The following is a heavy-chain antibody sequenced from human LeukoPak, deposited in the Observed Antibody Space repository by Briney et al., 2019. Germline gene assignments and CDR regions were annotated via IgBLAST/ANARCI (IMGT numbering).Heavy chain of an antibody. CDR3: ARDWCSSTSCYEYWFDP. J-gene: IGHJ5*02. CDR1: GYTFTGYY. CDR2: INPNSGGT. D-gene: IGHD2-2*01. V-gene: IGHV1-2*02. Sequence: ASVKASCKASGYTFTGYYMHWVRQAPGQGLEWMGWINPNSGGTNYAQKFQGRVTMTRDTSISTAYMELSRLRSDDTAVYYCARDWCSSTSCYEYWFDPWGQGTLVTVSS.